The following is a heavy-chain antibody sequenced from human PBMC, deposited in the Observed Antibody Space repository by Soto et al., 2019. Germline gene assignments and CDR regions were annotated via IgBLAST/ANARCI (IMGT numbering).Heavy chain of an antibody. D-gene: IGHD3-3*01. CDR1: GGSFSGYY. Sequence: PSETLSLTCAVYGGSFSGYYWSWIRQPPWKGLEWIGEINHSGSTNYNPSLKSRVTISVDTSKNQFSLKLSSVTAADTAVYYCARGSTYYDFWSGYYRACPFDYWGQGTLVTVSS. CDR2: INHSGST. J-gene: IGHJ4*02. CDR3: ARGSTYYDFWSGYYRACPFDY. V-gene: IGHV4-34*01.